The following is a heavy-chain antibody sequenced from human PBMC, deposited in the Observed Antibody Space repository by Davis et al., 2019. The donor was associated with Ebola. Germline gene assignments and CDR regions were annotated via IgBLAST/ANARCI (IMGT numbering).Heavy chain of an antibody. V-gene: IGHV1-18*01. J-gene: IGHJ3*02. Sequence: ASVKVSCKASGYTFTSYGISWVRQAPGQGLEWMGWISAYNGNTNYAQKLQGRVTMTTDTSTSTAYMELRSLRSDDTAVYYCARDSSHYDFWSGYYGVDAFDIWGQGTMVTVSS. CDR1: GYTFTSYG. CDR3: ARDSSHYDFWSGYYGVDAFDI. CDR2: ISAYNGNT. D-gene: IGHD3-3*01.